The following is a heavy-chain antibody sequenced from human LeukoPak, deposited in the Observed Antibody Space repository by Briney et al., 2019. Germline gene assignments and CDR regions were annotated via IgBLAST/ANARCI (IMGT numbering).Heavy chain of an antibody. CDR3: ARDRDYDFWSGTTYYYYYMDV. CDR2: ISSNGGST. CDR1: GFTFSSYA. V-gene: IGHV3-64*01. Sequence: GGSLRLSCAASGFTFSSYAMHWVRQAPGKGLEYVSAISSNGGSTYYANSVKGRFTISRDNSKNTLYLQMGSLRAEDMAVYYCARDRDYDFWSGTTYYYYYMDVWGKGTTVTVSS. J-gene: IGHJ6*03. D-gene: IGHD3-3*01.